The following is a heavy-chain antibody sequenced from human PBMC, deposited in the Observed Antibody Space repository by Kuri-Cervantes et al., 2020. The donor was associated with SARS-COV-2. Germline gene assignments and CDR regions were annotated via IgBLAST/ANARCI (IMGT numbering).Heavy chain of an antibody. CDR1: GPTFSSYA. CDR2: ISGSGGST. V-gene: IGHV3-23*01. CDR3: AKHAMVRGVIITKAGGTDY. D-gene: IGHD3-10*01. J-gene: IGHJ4*02. Sequence: GGSLRLSCAASGPTFSSYAMSWVRQAPGKGLEWVSAISGSGGSTYYADSVKGRFTISRDNSKNTLYLQMNSLRAEDTAVYYCAKHAMVRGVIITKAGGTDYWGQGTLVTVSS.